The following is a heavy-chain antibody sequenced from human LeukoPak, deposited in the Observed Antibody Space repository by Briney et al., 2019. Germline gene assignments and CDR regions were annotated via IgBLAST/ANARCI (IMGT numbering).Heavy chain of an antibody. Sequence: PSETLSLTCAVYGGSFSGYYWSWIRQPPGKGLEWIGEINHSGSTNYNPSLKSRVIISVDTSKNQFSLKLSSVTAADTAVYYSASAPYCSGGSCYFGYWGQGTLVTVSS. CDR3: ASAPYCSGGSCYFGY. V-gene: IGHV4-34*01. J-gene: IGHJ4*02. D-gene: IGHD2-15*01. CDR2: INHSGST. CDR1: GGSFSGYY.